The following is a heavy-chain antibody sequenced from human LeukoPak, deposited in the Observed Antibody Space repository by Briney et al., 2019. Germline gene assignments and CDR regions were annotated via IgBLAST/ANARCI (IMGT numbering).Heavy chain of an antibody. J-gene: IGHJ3*02. CDR2: ISYDGSNK. Sequence: GRSLRLSCAASGFTFSSYAMHWVRQAPGKGLEWVAVISYDGSNKHYADSVKGRFTISRDNSKNTLYLQMNSLRAEDTAVYYCARELGSYYESDAFDIWGQGTMVTVSS. CDR3: ARELGSYYESDAFDI. CDR1: GFTFSSYA. D-gene: IGHD1-26*01. V-gene: IGHV3-30-3*01.